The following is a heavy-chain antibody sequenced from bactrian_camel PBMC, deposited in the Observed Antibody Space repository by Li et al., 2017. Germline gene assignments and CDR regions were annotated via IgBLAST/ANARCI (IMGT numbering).Heavy chain of an antibody. CDR1: GYTFSYYW. V-gene: IGHV3S1*01. CDR2: ISSTDGTT. J-gene: IGHJ7*01. Sequence: HVQLVESGGGSVQPGGSLRLSCAASGYTFSYYWMYWVRQAPGKGLEWVSSISSTDGTTYYTDSVKGRFTISRDNAKNTVYLQMNSLKSEDSALYYCTSNRRIYGMDYWGKGTQVTVS.